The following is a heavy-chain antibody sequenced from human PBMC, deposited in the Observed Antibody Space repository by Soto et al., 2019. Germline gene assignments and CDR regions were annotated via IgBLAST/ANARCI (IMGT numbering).Heavy chain of an antibody. CDR3: ARDFITMVRGVIVNSYPGMDV. D-gene: IGHD3-10*01. J-gene: IGHJ6*02. Sequence: PGKGLEWVAVIWYDGSNKYYADSVKGRFTISRDNSKNTLYLQMNSLRAEDTAVYYCARDFITMVRGVIVNSYPGMDVRRQRSTVPGSS. CDR2: IWYDGSNK. V-gene: IGHV3-33*01.